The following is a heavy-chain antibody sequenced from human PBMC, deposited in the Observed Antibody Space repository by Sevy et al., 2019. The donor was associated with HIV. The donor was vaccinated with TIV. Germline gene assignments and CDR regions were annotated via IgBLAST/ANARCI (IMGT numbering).Heavy chain of an antibody. J-gene: IGHJ2*01. CDR3: VRYRRGYYWYFDL. Sequence: SQTLSLTCAISGDSVSSNSAAWTWIRQSPSRGLEWLGRTYYRSKWYSDYADSVKRRLTITPDTSKNQIYLQLQSVTPEDTAMYYCVRYRRGYYWYFDLWGRGTLVTVSS. V-gene: IGHV6-1*01. CDR2: TYYRSKWYS. D-gene: IGHD6-19*01. CDR1: GDSVSSNSAA.